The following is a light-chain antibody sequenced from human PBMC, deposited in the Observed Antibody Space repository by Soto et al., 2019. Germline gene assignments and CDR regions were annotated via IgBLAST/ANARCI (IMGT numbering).Light chain of an antibody. V-gene: IGKV3-15*01. CDR2: HAY. CDR3: KQYTEWPLT. CDR1: QSVSNK. Sequence: VMTQSPATRAGSPGECASLSCRASQSVSNKLAWYQQKLGQAHRLLIYHAYIRAAGVPDRFSGSGSGTDFTLTIRRLQPEDFAVYYCKQYTEWPLTFGQGTKVDIK. J-gene: IGKJ1*01.